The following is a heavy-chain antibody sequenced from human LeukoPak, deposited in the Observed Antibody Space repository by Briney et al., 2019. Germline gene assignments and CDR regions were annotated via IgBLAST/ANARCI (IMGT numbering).Heavy chain of an antibody. D-gene: IGHD2-2*01. Sequence: ASVKVSCKASGYTFTGYYMQWVRQAPGQGLEWMGWINPNNGGTNYAQRFQGRVTMTRDTSINMAYMELSNLRPDDTAVYYCARDHCSSANCYEYHYHGMDVWGQGTTVTVSS. J-gene: IGHJ6*02. V-gene: IGHV1-2*02. CDR1: GYTFTGYY. CDR3: ARDHCSSANCYEYHYHGMDV. CDR2: INPNNGGT.